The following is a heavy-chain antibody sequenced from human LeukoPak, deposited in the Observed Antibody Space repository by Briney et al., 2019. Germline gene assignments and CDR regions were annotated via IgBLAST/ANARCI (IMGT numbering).Heavy chain of an antibody. J-gene: IGHJ4*02. V-gene: IGHV3-30*18. CDR3: AKDQGEWEPIY. CDR1: GFTFSSYG. Sequence: PGGSLRLSCAASGFTFSSYGMHWVRQAPGKGLEWVAVISYDGSNKYYADSVKGRFTISRDNSKNTLYLQMNSLRAEDTAVYYCAKDQGEWEPIYWGQGTLVTVSS. D-gene: IGHD1-26*01. CDR2: ISYDGSNK.